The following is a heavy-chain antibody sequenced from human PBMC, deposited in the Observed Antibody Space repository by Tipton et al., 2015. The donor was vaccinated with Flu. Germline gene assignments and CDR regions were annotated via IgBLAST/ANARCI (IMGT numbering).Heavy chain of an antibody. D-gene: IGHD3-10*01. CDR3: ARGAGDIWFGEFFWFDP. Sequence: TLSLTCAVSGGSISSSNWWSWVRQPPGKGLEWIGEIYHSGSTNYNPSLKSRVTISVDKSKNQFSLKLSSVTAADTAVYYSARGAGDIWFGEFFWFDPWGQGTLVTVSS. CDR1: GGSISSSNW. V-gene: IGHV4-4*02. CDR2: IYHSGST. J-gene: IGHJ5*02.